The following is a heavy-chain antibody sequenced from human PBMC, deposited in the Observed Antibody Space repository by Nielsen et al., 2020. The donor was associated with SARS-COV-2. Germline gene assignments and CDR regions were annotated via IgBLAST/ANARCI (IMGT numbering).Heavy chain of an antibody. Sequence: SETLSLTCTVSGGSISSGGYYWSWIRQPPGKGLEWIGEINHSGSTNYNPSLKSRVTISVDTSKNQFSLKLSSVTAADTAVYYCARGFCSSTSCYGAIFDYWGQGTLVTVSS. CDR3: ARGFCSSTSCYGAIFDY. V-gene: IGHV4-39*07. D-gene: IGHD2-2*01. CDR1: GGSISSGGYY. CDR2: INHSGST. J-gene: IGHJ4*02.